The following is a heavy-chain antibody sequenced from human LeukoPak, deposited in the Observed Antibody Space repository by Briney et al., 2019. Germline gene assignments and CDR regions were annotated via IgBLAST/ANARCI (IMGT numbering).Heavy chain of an antibody. J-gene: IGHJ3*02. CDR1: GFTFSSYS. CDR2: ISSSSSTI. CDR3: ARDPYDSSGYYYIAFDI. V-gene: IGHV3-48*01. Sequence: GGSLRLSCAASGFTFSSYSMNWVRQAPGKGLEWVSYISSSSSTIYYADSVKGRFTISRDNAKNSLYLQMNSLRAEDTAVYYCARDPYDSSGYYYIAFDIWGQGTMVTVSS. D-gene: IGHD3-22*01.